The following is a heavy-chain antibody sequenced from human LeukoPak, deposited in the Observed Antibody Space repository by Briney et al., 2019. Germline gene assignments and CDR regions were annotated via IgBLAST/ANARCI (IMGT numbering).Heavy chain of an antibody. CDR2: IKQDGSEK. Sequence: GGSLRLSCAASGFTFSSYLMSWVRQAPGKGLEWVANIKQDGSEKHYVDSVKGRFTISRDNAKNSLYLQMNSLRAEDTAVYYCARDNWPLIDYWGQGTLVTVSS. CDR1: GFTFSSYL. J-gene: IGHJ4*02. V-gene: IGHV3-7*01. CDR3: ARDNWPLIDY. D-gene: IGHD1-20*01.